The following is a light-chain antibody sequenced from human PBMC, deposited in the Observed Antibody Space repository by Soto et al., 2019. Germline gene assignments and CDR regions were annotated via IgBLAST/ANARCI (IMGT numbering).Light chain of an antibody. CDR2: AAS. J-gene: IGKJ2*01. CDR3: QQLNSYPYT. Sequence: IPLTQSPSSLSPSVGDRVTITCRASQGISSYLAWYQQKPGRAPKLLIYAASTLQRGVPSRFSGSGSGTAFTLIISSLQPEDFAIYYCQQLNSYPYTFGQGTKLEIK. V-gene: IGKV1-9*01. CDR1: QGISSY.